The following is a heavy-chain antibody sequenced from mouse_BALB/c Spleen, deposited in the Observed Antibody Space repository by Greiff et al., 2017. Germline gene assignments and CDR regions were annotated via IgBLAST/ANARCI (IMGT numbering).Heavy chain of an antibody. D-gene: IGHD1-1*01. J-gene: IGHJ4*01. CDR2: IWGGGST. V-gene: IGHV2-6-5*01. Sequence: VQLQQSGPGLVAPSQSLSITCTVSGFSLTDYGVSWIRQPPGKGLEWLGVIWGGGSTYYNSALKSRLSISKDNSKSQVFLKMNSLQTDDTAMYYCAKHGITTGDYAMDYWGQGTSVTVSS. CDR3: AKHGITTGDYAMDY. CDR1: GFSLTDYG.